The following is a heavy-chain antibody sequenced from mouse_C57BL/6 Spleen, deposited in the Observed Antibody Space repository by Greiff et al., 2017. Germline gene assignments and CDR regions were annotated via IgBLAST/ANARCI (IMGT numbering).Heavy chain of an antibody. CDR3: ARGANWAYFDY. V-gene: IGHV3-6*01. J-gene: IGHJ2*01. D-gene: IGHD4-1*01. CDR2: LSYDGSN. CDR1: GYSITSGYY. Sequence: ESGPGLVKPSQSLSLTCSVTGYSITSGYYWNWIRQFPGNKLEWMGYLSYDGSNNYNPSLKNRISITRDTSKNQFFLKLNSVTTEDTATYYCARGANWAYFDYWGQGTTLTVSS.